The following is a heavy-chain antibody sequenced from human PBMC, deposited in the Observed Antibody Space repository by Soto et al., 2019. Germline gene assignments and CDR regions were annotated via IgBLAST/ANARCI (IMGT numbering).Heavy chain of an antibody. CDR2: ICYSGST. CDR1: GDSITSSSFC. CDR3: ARLDGNSADYYYGMDV. V-gene: IGHV4-39*01. D-gene: IGHD6-19*01. Sequence: QLQLQESGPGLVKPSETLSLTCTVSGDSITSSSFCWGWIRQPPGKGLEWIGTICYSGSTYYNPSLQRRVTMSVDTSKNQFSLKLSSVTAADTGVYYCARLDGNSADYYYGMDVWGRGTTVTVSS. J-gene: IGHJ6*02.